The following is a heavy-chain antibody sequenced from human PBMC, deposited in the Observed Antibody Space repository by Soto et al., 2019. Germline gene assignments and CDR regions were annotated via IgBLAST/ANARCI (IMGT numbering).Heavy chain of an antibody. CDR1: GFTFSSYA. V-gene: IGHV3-23*01. Sequence: GGSLRLSCAASGFTFSSYAMSWVRQAPGKGLEWVSAISGSGGSTYYADSVKGRFTISRDNSKNTLYLQMNSLRAEDTAVYYCAMLGEDFWSGSPPPFDYWGQGTLVTVSS. J-gene: IGHJ4*02. CDR2: ISGSGGST. CDR3: AMLGEDFWSGSPPPFDY. D-gene: IGHD3-3*01.